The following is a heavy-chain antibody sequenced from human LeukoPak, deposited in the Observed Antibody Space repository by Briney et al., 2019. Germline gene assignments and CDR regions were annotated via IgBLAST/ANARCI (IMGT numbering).Heavy chain of an antibody. J-gene: IGHJ4*02. Sequence: SETLSLTCTVSGGSISSSSYYWGWIRQPPGKGLEWIGSIYYSGSTYYNPSLKSRVTISVDTSKNQFSLKLSSVTAADTAVYYCARLHYYDSSGYPYFDYWGQGTLVTASS. CDR1: GGSISSSSYY. V-gene: IGHV4-39*01. CDR3: ARLHYYDSSGYPYFDY. CDR2: IYYSGST. D-gene: IGHD3-22*01.